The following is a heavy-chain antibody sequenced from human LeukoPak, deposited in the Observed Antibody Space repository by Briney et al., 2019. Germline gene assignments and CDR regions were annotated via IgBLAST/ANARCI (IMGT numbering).Heavy chain of an antibody. Sequence: ASLKVSCKASGYTFTGYYIHWVRQAPGKGLEWMGGFDPEDGETIYAQKFQGRVTMTEDTSTDTAYMELSSLRSEDTAVYYCAIGPGWGFGYWGQGTLVTVSS. D-gene: IGHD6-19*01. CDR3: AIGPGWGFGY. V-gene: IGHV1-24*01. CDR1: GYTFTGYY. J-gene: IGHJ4*02. CDR2: FDPEDGET.